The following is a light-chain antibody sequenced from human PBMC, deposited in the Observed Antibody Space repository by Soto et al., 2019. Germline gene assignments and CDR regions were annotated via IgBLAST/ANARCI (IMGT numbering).Light chain of an antibody. CDR3: QQFDYLPIT. CDR1: QDISHY. Sequence: DIQMTQSPSSLSASVGDRVTITCQASQDISHYLNWYQQKPGKAPKLLVYDASNLEAGVPSRFRGSESGTDFSLTISRLQPEDIATYYCQQFDYLPITFGQGTRLEIK. J-gene: IGKJ5*01. V-gene: IGKV1-33*01. CDR2: DAS.